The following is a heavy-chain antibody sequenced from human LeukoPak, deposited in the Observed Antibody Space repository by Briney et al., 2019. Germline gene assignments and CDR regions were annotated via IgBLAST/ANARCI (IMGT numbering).Heavy chain of an antibody. V-gene: IGHV4-61*02. Sequence: SETPSLTCTVSGGSISSGSHYWSWIRQPAGEGLEWIGRIYSSGNTNYNPSLKSRVTISVDTSKNQFSLKLSSVTAADTAIYYCARGIPVAGLFDYWGQGALVAVSS. CDR1: GGSISSGSHY. CDR3: ARGIPVAGLFDY. CDR2: IYSSGNT. D-gene: IGHD6-19*01. J-gene: IGHJ4*02.